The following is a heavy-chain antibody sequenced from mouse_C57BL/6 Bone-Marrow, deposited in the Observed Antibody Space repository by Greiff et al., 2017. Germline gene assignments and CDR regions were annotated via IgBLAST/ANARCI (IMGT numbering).Heavy chain of an antibody. J-gene: IGHJ4*01. V-gene: IGHV1-76*01. CDR1: GYTFTDYY. Sequence: QVQLQQSGAELVRPGASVKLSCKASGYTFTDYYINWVKQRPGQGLEWIARIYPGSGNTYYNEKFKGKATLTAEKSSSTAYMQLSSLTSEDSAVYYCARRDVRGDYYAMDYWGQGTSVTVSS. CDR3: ARRDVRGDYYAMDY. CDR2: IYPGSGNT.